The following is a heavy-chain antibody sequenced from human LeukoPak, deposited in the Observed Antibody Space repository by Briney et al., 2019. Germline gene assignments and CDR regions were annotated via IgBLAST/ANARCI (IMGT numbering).Heavy chain of an antibody. J-gene: IGHJ5*02. Sequence: PSETLSLTCAVYGGSFSGYYWSWIRQPPGKGLEWIGEINHSGSTNYNPSLKSRVTISVDTSKNQFSLKLSSVTAADTAVYYCAREVVTALVTGWFDPWGQGTLVTVSS. CDR3: AREVVTALVTGWFDP. D-gene: IGHD2-21*02. V-gene: IGHV4-34*01. CDR2: INHSGST. CDR1: GGSFSGYY.